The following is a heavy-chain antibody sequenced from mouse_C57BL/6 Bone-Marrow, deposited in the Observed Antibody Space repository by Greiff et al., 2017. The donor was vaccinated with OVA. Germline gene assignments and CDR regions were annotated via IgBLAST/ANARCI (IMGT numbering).Heavy chain of an antibody. Sequence: VQRVESGPELVKPGASVKISCKASGYAFSSSWMNWVKQRPGKGLEWIGRIYPGDGDTNYNGKFKGKATLTADKSSSTAYMQLSSLTSEDSAVYFCARDYGSFFDYWGQGTTLTVSS. CDR3: ARDYGSFFDY. V-gene: IGHV1-82*01. CDR2: IYPGDGDT. J-gene: IGHJ2*01. D-gene: IGHD1-1*01. CDR1: GYAFSSSW.